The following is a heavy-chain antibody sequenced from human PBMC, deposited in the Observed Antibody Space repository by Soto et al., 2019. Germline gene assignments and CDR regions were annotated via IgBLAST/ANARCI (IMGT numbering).Heavy chain of an antibody. J-gene: IGHJ4*01. CDR2: IYWDDDK. CDR1: GFSLRTSRVG. D-gene: IGHD6-19*01. CDR3: VHSYDDTSGQQRCLAY. V-gene: IGHV2-5*02. Sequence: KRTETVTLRWFFSGFSLRTSRVGVGWIRQPPGKALEWLALIYWDDDKRYSPSLKSRLTITNDTSKNQVVLTMTNMDPVDTATYFFVHSYDDTSGQQRCLAYRRHGTPVPVSS.